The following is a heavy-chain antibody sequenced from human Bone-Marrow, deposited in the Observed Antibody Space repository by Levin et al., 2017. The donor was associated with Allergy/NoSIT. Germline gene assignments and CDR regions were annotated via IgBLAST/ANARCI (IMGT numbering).Heavy chain of an antibody. V-gene: IGHV4-38-2*02. D-gene: IGHD3-22*01. CDR1: GYSISSGYY. Sequence: PSETLSLTCTVSGYSISSGYYWGWIRQPPGKGLEWIGSIYHSGSTYYNPSLKSRLTISVDTSKNQFSLKLSSVTAADTAVYYCMSSISDYYGSSGYYYYWGQGTLVTVSS. CDR3: MSSISDYYGSSGYYYY. J-gene: IGHJ4*02. CDR2: IYHSGST.